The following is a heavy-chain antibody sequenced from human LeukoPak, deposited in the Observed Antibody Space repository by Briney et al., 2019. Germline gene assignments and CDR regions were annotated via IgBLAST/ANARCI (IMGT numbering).Heavy chain of an antibody. CDR3: ARHGRITILSGGYYYMDV. V-gene: IGHV5-51*01. CDR1: GYSFTSYW. Sequence: GESLKISCKGSGYSFTSYWIGWVRQLPGKGLEWMGIIYPGDSDTRYSPSFQGQVTISADKSISTAYLQWSSLKASDTAMYYCARHGRITILSGGYYYMDVWGKGTTVTVSS. CDR2: IYPGDSDT. D-gene: IGHD3-9*01. J-gene: IGHJ6*03.